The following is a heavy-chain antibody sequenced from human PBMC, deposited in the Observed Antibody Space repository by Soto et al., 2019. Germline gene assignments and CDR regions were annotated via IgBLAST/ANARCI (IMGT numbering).Heavy chain of an antibody. CDR3: ARDRYYDILTGCYIPFDY. CDR2: ISSSSSYI. Sequence: GGSLRLSCAASGFTFSSYSMNWVRQAPGKGLEWVSSISSSSSYIYYADSVKGRFTISRDNAKNSLYLQMNSLRAEDTAVYYCARDRYYDILTGCYIPFDYWGQGTLVTVSS. D-gene: IGHD3-9*01. CDR1: GFTFSSYS. J-gene: IGHJ4*02. V-gene: IGHV3-21*01.